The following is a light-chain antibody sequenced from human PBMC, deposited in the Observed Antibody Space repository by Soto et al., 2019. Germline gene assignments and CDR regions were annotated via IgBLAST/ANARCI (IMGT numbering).Light chain of an antibody. CDR3: QQYGKSPLT. V-gene: IGKV3-20*01. Sequence: EILLTQSPGTLSLSPGERATLFCRASQSVSRSYLAWYQQKPGQAPSLLIFAASNRAAGIPKRFSGAGSGTDFTLTISRLEPEDFAVYYCQQYGKSPLTFGGGTKVEIK. CDR1: QSVSRSY. CDR2: AAS. J-gene: IGKJ4*01.